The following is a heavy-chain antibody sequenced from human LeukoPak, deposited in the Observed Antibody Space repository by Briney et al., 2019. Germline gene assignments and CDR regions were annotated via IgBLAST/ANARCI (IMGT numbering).Heavy chain of an antibody. Sequence: SETLSLTCTVSGGSNSSYYWSWIRQPAGKGREGIGRIYTSGSTNYNPSLKSRVTMSVDTSKNQFSLKLSSVTAADTAVYYCARAREVVVPAATYWYFDLWGRGTLVTVSS. J-gene: IGHJ2*01. CDR1: GGSNSSYY. V-gene: IGHV4-4*07. CDR2: IYTSGST. D-gene: IGHD2-2*01. CDR3: ARAREVVVPAATYWYFDL.